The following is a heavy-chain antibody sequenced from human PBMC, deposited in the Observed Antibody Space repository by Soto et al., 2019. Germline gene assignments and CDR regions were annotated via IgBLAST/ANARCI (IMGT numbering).Heavy chain of an antibody. J-gene: IGHJ4*02. CDR1: GGSISSGDYY. V-gene: IGHV4-30-4*01. CDR2: IYYSGST. D-gene: IGHD4-17*01. Sequence: QVQLQESGPGLVKPSQTLSLTCTVSGGSISSGDYYWSWIRQPPGKGLEWIGYIYYSGSTYYNPSLKRRVTLSVDTSKNQFSLKLSSVTAADTAVYYCASEDFEDYGDHYLSYYFDYWGQGTLVTVSS. CDR3: ASEDFEDYGDHYLSYYFDY.